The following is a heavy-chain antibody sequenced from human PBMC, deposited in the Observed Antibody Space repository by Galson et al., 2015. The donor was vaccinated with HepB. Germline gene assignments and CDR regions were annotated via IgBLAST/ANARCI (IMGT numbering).Heavy chain of an antibody. CDR2: ISYDGSNK. CDR1: GFTFSTYG. CDR3: AQVIGGSYYPRCDY. V-gene: IGHV3-30*18. D-gene: IGHD1-26*01. J-gene: IGHJ4*02. Sequence: SLRLSCAASGFTFSTYGMHWVRQAPGKGLEWVAGISYDGSNKYYADSVKGRFTISRDDSKNTLYLQMHSLRAEDTAVYYCAQVIGGSYYPRCDYWGQGPLVTVSA.